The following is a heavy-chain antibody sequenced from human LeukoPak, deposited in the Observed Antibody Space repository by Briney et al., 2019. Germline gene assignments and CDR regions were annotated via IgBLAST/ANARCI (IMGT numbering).Heavy chain of an antibody. CDR2: IDDSGDT. CDR1: GCSISRYQ. CDR3: FRAAEGIRYFDP. J-gene: IGHJ5*02. Sequence: SETVSLTRIVSGCSISRYQWNWIRQPPVRAWPCSEYIDDSGDTNSIPSITSRVTTSVDRSKSQLSLRLNSVNAADTAFYYFFRAAEGIRYFDPWGQGTLVTVSS. V-gene: IGHV4-59*08. D-gene: IGHD3-9*01.